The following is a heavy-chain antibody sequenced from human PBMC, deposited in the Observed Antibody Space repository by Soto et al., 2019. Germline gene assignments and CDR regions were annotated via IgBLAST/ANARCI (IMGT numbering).Heavy chain of an antibody. CDR1: GFTFTRYS. CDR3: PRQKEDFTSKFGY. J-gene: IGHJ4*02. Sequence: GGSLRLSCAASGFTFTRYSMHWVRQAPGKGLEWVSSISSTTNYIYYGDSMKGRFTISRDNAKNSLYLEMNSLRAEATAVYYCPRQKEDFTSKFGYWGQGTLVNGSS. CDR2: ISSTTNYI. V-gene: IGHV3-21*06.